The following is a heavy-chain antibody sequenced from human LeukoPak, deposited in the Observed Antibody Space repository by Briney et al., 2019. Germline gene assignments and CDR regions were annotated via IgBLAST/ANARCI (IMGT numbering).Heavy chain of an antibody. J-gene: IGHJ5*02. CDR1: GYTFTGYY. CDR3: ARVLIKYQSSTSCFMFDP. V-gene: IGHV1-2*02. D-gene: IGHD2-2*01. CDR2: INPNSGGT. Sequence: ASVKVSCKASGYTFTGYYMHWVRQAPGQGLEWMGWINPNSGGTNYAQKFQGRVTMTRDTSISTVYMELSRLRSDDTAVYYCARVLIKYQSSTSCFMFDPWGQGTLVTVSS.